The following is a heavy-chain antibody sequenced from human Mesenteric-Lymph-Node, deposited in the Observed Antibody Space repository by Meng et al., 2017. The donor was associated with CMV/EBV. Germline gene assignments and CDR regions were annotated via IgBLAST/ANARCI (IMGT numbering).Heavy chain of an antibody. CDR3: ARVHYSYCSGGSCYYFDY. V-gene: IGHV4-31*02. D-gene: IGHD2-15*01. J-gene: IGHJ4*02. Sequence: VRSGGNCWSWIRKHPGKGLERNGYIYYSGSTYYDPSLKNRVTISVNTSKNQFSLKLSSVTAADTAVYYCARVHYSYCSGGSCYYFDYWGQGTLVTVSS. CDR2: IYYSGST. CDR1: VRSGGNC.